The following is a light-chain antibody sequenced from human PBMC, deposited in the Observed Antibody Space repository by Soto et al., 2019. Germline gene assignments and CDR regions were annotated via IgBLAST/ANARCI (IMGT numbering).Light chain of an antibody. V-gene: IGLV7-46*01. J-gene: IGLJ7*01. Sequence: QAVGTQEPSLTVSPGGTVTLTCGSSTGDVTNGRWPYWFQQRPGQVPRTLIHDTSNKHSWTPARFSGSLLGGKAALTLSGAQPEDQAAYYCLLFYDGVAVFGGGTQLTVL. CDR2: DTS. CDR3: LLFYDGVAV. CDR1: TGDVTNGRW.